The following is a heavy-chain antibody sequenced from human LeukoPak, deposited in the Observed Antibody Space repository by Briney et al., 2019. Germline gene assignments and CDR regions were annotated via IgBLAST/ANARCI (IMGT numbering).Heavy chain of an antibody. CDR1: GGSFSVYY. Sequence: SETLSLTCAVYGGSFSVYYWSWIRQPPGEGLECIGEINHSGSTNYNPSLKSRVTISVDTSKNQFSLKLSSVTAADTAVYYCARGYCSSTSCPTHYYYMDVWGKGTTVTVSS. V-gene: IGHV4-34*01. J-gene: IGHJ6*03. CDR2: INHSGST. D-gene: IGHD2-2*01. CDR3: ARGYCSSTSCPTHYYYMDV.